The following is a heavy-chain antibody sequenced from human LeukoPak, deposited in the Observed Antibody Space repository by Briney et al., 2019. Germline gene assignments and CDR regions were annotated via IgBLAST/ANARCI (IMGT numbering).Heavy chain of an antibody. CDR1: GFTFSTYA. J-gene: IGHJ4*02. CDR3: ARSEQQDFGDYDFDY. V-gene: IGHV3-64*01. CDR2: ISSDWDST. D-gene: IGHD4-17*01. Sequence: GGALRLSCAASGFTFSTYAMHWVRQAPGKGLEYVSAISSDWDSTYYANSVKGRFTISRDNSKNTLYLQMGSLRAEDMAVYYCARSEQQDFGDYDFDYWGQGTLVTVSS.